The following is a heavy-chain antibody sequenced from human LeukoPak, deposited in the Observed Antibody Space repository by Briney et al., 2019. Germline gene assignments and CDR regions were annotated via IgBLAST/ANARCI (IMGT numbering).Heavy chain of an antibody. D-gene: IGHD3-9*01. CDR2: IYYSGST. CDR1: GGSISISSYY. CDR3: ARRHDILSGYYDY. J-gene: IGHJ4*02. Sequence: PSGTLSLTCTVSGGSISISSYYWGWIRQPPGKGLEWIGSIYYSGSTYYNPSLKSRVTISVDTSKNQFSLKLSSVTAADTAVYYCARRHDILSGYYDYWGQGTLVTVSA. V-gene: IGHV4-39*01.